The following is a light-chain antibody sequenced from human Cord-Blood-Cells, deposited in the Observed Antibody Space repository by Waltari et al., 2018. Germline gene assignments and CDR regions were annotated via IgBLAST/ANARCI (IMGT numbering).Light chain of an antibody. CDR3: QQYDNRPFT. CDR1: QDLSHY. CDR2: DAS. Sequence: DIPMTQSPSSLSASVGDRVTITCQASQDLSHYLNWYQQKPGKAPKLLIYDASNLETGVPSRFSGRGSGTDFTFTISSLQPEDIATYYCQQYDNRPFTFGPGTKVDIK. J-gene: IGKJ3*01. V-gene: IGKV1-33*01.